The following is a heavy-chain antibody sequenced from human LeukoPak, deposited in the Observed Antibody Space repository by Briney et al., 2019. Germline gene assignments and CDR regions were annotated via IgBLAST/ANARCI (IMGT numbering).Heavy chain of an antibody. D-gene: IGHD1-7*01. CDR3: ARGRAPGELIDYFFGY. CDR1: GGTFSSYA. CDR2: IIPIFGTA. Sequence: GASVKVSCKASGGTFSSYAISWVRQAPGQGLEWMGGIIPIFGTANYAQKFQGRVTITADESTSTAYMELSSLRSEDTAVYYCARGRAPGELIDYFFGYRGQGTLVTVSS. J-gene: IGHJ4*01. V-gene: IGHV1-69*13.